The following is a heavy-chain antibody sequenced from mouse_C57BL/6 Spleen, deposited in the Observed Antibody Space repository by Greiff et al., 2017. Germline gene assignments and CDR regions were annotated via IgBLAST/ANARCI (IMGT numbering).Heavy chain of an antibody. D-gene: IGHD2-3*01. Sequence: QVQLQQPGAELVMPGASVKLSCKASGYTFTSYWMHWVKQRPGQGLEWIGEIDPSDSYTNYNQKFKGKSTLTVDKSSSTAYMQLSSLTSEDSAFYYCARGDGRFAYWGQGTLVTVSA. V-gene: IGHV1-69*01. CDR1: GYTFTSYW. J-gene: IGHJ3*01. CDR2: IDPSDSYT. CDR3: ARGDGRFAY.